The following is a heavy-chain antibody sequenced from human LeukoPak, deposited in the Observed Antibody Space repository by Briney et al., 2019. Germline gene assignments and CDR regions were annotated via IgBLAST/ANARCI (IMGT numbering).Heavy chain of an antibody. CDR3: ARGFCSDEICQVFTH. Sequence: AETLSLTCSVSGGAFNSYYGRWVRQTPGEGLKWVGYISHNGNIDYSPSLKSRVTISIDTTKNQFSLKLTSVTAADTALYFCARGFCSDEICQVFTHWGQGILVTVSS. J-gene: IGHJ4*02. D-gene: IGHD3-3*01. CDR2: ISHNGNI. CDR1: GGAFNSYY. V-gene: IGHV4-59*01.